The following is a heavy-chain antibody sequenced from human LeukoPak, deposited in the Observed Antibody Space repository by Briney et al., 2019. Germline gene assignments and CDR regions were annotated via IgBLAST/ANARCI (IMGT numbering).Heavy chain of an antibody. CDR1: GGSISSSSYY. J-gene: IGHJ4*02. CDR2: IYFSGST. V-gene: IGHV4-39*01. Sequence: SETLSLTCTVSGGSISSSSYYWGWIRQPPGKGLEWIGSIYFSGSTYYNPSLKSRVTISVDTSNNQFPLTLSSVTAADTAVYYCARSGSGTYFVDYWGQGTLVTVSS. D-gene: IGHD3-10*01. CDR3: ARSGSGTYFVDY.